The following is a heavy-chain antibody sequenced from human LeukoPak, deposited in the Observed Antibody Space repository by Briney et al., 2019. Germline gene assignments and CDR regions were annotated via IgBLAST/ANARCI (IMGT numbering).Heavy chain of an antibody. Sequence: PSETLSLTCAVSGGSISSSNWWSWVRQPPGKGLEWIGEIYHSGSTNYNPSLKSRVTISVDKSKNQFSLKLSSVTAADTAVYYCARGVLLWFGELSYFDYWGQGTLVTVSS. D-gene: IGHD3-10*01. CDR3: ARGVLLWFGELSYFDY. J-gene: IGHJ4*02. CDR1: GGSISSSNW. V-gene: IGHV4-4*02. CDR2: IYHSGST.